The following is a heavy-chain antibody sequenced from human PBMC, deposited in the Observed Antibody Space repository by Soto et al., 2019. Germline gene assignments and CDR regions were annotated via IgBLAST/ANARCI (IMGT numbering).Heavy chain of an antibody. Sequence: GVSLRLSCAASGFTFSTYGMHWVRQAPGKGLEWVAVISYDAKHKYYADSLKGRFTISRDNSKNTLYLQMNSLRAEDTAVYYCAKGAVQDLWSGYYTLFDYWGQGTLVTVSS. D-gene: IGHD3-3*01. CDR3: AKGAVQDLWSGYYTLFDY. CDR2: ISYDAKHK. CDR1: GFTFSTYG. V-gene: IGHV3-30*18. J-gene: IGHJ4*02.